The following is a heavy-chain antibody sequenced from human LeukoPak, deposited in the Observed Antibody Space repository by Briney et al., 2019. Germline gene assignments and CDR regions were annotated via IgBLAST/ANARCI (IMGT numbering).Heavy chain of an antibody. CDR1: GFTFSYFG. D-gene: IGHD1-20*01. CDR3: ARDYQPYNWNVGAFDI. Sequence: PGGSLRLSCAASGFTFSYFGMNWVRQAPGKGLEWVASINRISTYIYYADSVKGRFTISRDNAKNSLYVQMNSLRAEDTAVYYCARDYQPYNWNVGAFDIWGQGTMVTVSS. V-gene: IGHV3-21*01. J-gene: IGHJ3*02. CDR2: INRISTYI.